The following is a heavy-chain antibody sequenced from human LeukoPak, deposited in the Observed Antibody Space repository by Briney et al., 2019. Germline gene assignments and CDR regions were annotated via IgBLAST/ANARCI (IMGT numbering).Heavy chain of an antibody. Sequence: SETLSLTCTVSGVSFSSHFWTWIRQAPGKGLEWIGSIFFSGSTHYNPSLKSRVTMSIDTSKSQFSLKLNSLTAADTAVYYCASDRTGLYYFDQWGQGTLVTVSS. D-gene: IGHD1-1*01. CDR1: GVSFSSHF. V-gene: IGHV4-59*11. J-gene: IGHJ4*02. CDR3: ASDRTGLYYFDQ. CDR2: IFFSGST.